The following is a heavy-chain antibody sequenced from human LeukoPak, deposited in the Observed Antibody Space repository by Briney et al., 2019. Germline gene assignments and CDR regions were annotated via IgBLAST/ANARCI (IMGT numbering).Heavy chain of an antibody. CDR3: ARDLWGAIDS. CDR1: GFTFSGYW. Sequence: GGSLRLSCAASGFTFSGYWMHWIRQAPGKGLEWVSYISTSGRTIYYADSVKGRFTISRDNAKNLLYLQMNSLRAEDTGVYYCARDLWGAIDSWGQGTLVTVSS. V-gene: IGHV3-11*04. CDR2: ISTSGRTI. D-gene: IGHD1-26*01. J-gene: IGHJ4*02.